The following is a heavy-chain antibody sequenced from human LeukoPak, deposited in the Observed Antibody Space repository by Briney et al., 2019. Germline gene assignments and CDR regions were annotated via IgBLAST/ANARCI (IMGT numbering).Heavy chain of an antibody. CDR1: GGSISSSSYY. V-gene: IGHV4-39*01. Sequence: SETLSLTCTVSGGSISSSSYYWGWIRQPPGKGLEWIGSIYYSGSTYYNPSLKSRVTISVDTSKNQFSLKLSSVTAADTAVYYCARRRRNYDILTGYYRGMDAFDIWGQGTMVTVSS. CDR2: IYYSGST. J-gene: IGHJ3*02. D-gene: IGHD3-9*01. CDR3: ARRRRNYDILTGYYRGMDAFDI.